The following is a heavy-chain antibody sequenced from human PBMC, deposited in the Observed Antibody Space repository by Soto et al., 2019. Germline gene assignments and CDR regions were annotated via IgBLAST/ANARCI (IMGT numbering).Heavy chain of an antibody. CDR1: GFTFSSYA. V-gene: IGHV3-48*01. J-gene: IGHJ4*02. CDR3: ARGYYASGSSY. D-gene: IGHD3-10*01. Sequence: GSLRLSCAASGFTFSSYAMNWVRQAPGKGLEWISYISGNSNTIYYADSVKGRFTISRDNAKSSLFLQMNSLRVEDTAVYYCARGYYASGSSYWGQGTLVTVSS. CDR2: ISGNSNTI.